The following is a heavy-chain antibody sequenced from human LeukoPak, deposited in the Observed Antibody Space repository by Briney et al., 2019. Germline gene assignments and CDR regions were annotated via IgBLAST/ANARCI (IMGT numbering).Heavy chain of an antibody. V-gene: IGHV3-33*01. CDR1: GFTFSSYG. Sequence: GGSLRLSCAASGFTFSSYGMHWVRQAPGKGLEWVAVIWYDGGNKYYADSVKGRFTISRDNSKNTLYLQMNSLRAEDTAVYYCARDYCGGDCSSDYWGQGTLVTVSS. D-gene: IGHD2-21*02. CDR3: ARDYCGGDCSSDY. J-gene: IGHJ4*02. CDR2: IWYDGGNK.